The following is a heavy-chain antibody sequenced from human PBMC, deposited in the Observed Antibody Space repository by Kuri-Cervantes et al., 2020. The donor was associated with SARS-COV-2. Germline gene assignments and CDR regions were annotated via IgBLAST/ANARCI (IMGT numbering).Heavy chain of an antibody. CDR2: INPNNGGT. J-gene: IGHJ4*01. CDR3: AREGTFYYGFYAMDY. D-gene: IGHD2/OR15-2a*01. CDR1: GYTFTDYN. Sequence: GTSDKIRCRASGYTFTDYNMDWVKQSHGKSLEWIGDINPNNGGTIYNQKFKGKATLTVDKSSSTAYLELHSLTSEDSAVYFCAREGTFYYGFYAMDYWGQGTSVTVSS. V-gene: IGHV1-2*02.